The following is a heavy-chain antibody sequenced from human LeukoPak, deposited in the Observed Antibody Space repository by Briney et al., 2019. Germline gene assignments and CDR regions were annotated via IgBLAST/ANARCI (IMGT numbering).Heavy chain of an antibody. V-gene: IGHV3-23*01. Sequence: GGSLSLSCAASGFTFSSYAMSWVRQAPGKGLEWVSAISGSGGSTYYADSVKGRFTISRDNSKNTLYLQMNSLRAEDTAVYYCAKSGILGTYYFDYWGQGTLVTVSS. CDR2: ISGSGGST. J-gene: IGHJ4*02. D-gene: IGHD2-15*01. CDR3: AKSGILGTYYFDY. CDR1: GFTFSSYA.